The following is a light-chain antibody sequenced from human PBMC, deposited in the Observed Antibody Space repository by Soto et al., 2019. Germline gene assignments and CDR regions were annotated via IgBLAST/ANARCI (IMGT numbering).Light chain of an antibody. V-gene: IGKV1-8*01. Sequence: AIRRTHSPSSLSASTLYRVTITLLSIQVISSYLAWYQQKPGKAPKLLIYAASTLQSGVPSRFSGSRSGPDFTLTISSLQPEDFATYYCQQSYSSPPTFGQGTKVDIK. CDR3: QQSYSSPPT. J-gene: IGKJ1*01. CDR1: QVISSY. CDR2: AAS.